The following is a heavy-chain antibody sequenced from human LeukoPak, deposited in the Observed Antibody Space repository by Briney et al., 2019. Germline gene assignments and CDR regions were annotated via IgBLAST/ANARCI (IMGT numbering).Heavy chain of an antibody. D-gene: IGHD3-22*01. CDR2: ISSSSSYI. Sequence: GGSLGPSCEALEFTFGSNSLNWVRQAPGKGLEWVYSISSSSSYIYYADSVKGRFTISRDNAKNSLYLQMDSLRAEDTAVYYCARDLNYYYDSSGNYWGQGTLVTVSS. CDR3: ARDLNYYYDSSGNY. CDR1: EFTFGSNS. J-gene: IGHJ4*02. V-gene: IGHV3-21*04.